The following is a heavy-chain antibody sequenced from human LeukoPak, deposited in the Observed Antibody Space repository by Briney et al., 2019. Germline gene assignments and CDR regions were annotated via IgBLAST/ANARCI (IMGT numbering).Heavy chain of an antibody. J-gene: IGHJ4*02. V-gene: IGHV3-21*01. CDR2: ISRRSTYI. Sequence: GGSLRLSCAASGFTFSSYWMHWVRQAPGKGLEWVSSISRRSTYIYYADSVKGRFTISRDNSKNTLYLELNSLRAEDTAVYYCAKSIPAIAVAVSTRQWGQGTLVTVSS. CDR3: AKSIPAIAVAVSTRQ. CDR1: GFTFSSYW. D-gene: IGHD6-19*01.